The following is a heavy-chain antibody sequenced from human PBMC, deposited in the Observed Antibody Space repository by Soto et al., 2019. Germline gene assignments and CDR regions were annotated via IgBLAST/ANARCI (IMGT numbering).Heavy chain of an antibody. V-gene: IGHV4-34*01. J-gene: IGHJ6*03. Sequence: QVQIQQWGAGLLKPSETLSLTCAVYGGSFSDFHWSWIRQPPGKGLEWIAEINHRGNTNCNPSLRSRVTMSVDTSQNQFSLKMTSVTAADTAVYYCARTHYSMDVWDKGTTVTVSS. CDR3: ARTHYSMDV. CDR1: GGSFSDFH. CDR2: INHRGNT.